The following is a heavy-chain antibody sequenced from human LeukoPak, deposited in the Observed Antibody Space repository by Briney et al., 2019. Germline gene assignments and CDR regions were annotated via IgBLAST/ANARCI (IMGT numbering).Heavy chain of an antibody. CDR2: ISAYNSNT. Sequence: WASVKVSCKASGYIFTSYFMHWVRQAPGQGLEWMGWISAYNSNTHYAQKLQGRVTMTTDTSTSTAYMEVRSLRSDDTAVYYCAREVGRGFDYWGQGTLVTVSS. V-gene: IGHV1-18*04. J-gene: IGHJ4*02. CDR1: GYIFTSYF. CDR3: AREVGRGFDY. D-gene: IGHD1-26*01.